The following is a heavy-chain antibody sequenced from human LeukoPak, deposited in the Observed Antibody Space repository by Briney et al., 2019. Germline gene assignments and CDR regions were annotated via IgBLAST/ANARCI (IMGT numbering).Heavy chain of an antibody. V-gene: IGHV4-34*01. CDR3: ATRYGDY. CDR2: INHSGST. Sequence: PSETLSLTCAVYGGSFSGYYWSWIRQPPGKGLEWIGEINHSGSTNYNPSLKIRVTISVDTSKNQFPLKLSSVTAADTAVYYCATRYGDYWGQGTLVTVSS. J-gene: IGHJ4*02. CDR1: GGSFSGYY. D-gene: IGHD3-10*01.